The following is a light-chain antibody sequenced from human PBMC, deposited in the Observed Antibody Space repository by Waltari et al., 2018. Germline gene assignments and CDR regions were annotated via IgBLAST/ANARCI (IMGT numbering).Light chain of an antibody. CDR2: GAS. V-gene: IGKV3D-15*01. CDR1: QSVSRT. J-gene: IGKJ1*01. Sequence: EIVLTQSPGTLSLSPGERATLSCRASQSVSRTLAWYQQKPGQAPRLLIYGASIRATGIPDRFSGSGSGTDFSLTISSLQSEDFAVYYCQQYNNWPPWTFGQGTKVEIK. CDR3: QQYNNWPPWT.